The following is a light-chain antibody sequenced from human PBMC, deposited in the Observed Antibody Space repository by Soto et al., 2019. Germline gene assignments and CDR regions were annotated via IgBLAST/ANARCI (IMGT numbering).Light chain of an antibody. J-gene: IGKJ5*01. CDR3: QQSYKMPS. CDR2: GAS. V-gene: IGKV3-15*01. CDR1: QTVIRN. Sequence: EIVMTQSPATLSVSPGERATLSCRASQTVIRNLAWYQQKPGQTPRLLIFGASTRATGIPARFSGSGSGTEFTLTISSLEPEDFGTYYCQQSYKMPSFGQGTRLEIK.